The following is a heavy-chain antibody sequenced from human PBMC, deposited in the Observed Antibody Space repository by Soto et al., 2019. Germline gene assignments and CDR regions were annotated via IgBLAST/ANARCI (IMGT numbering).Heavy chain of an antibody. V-gene: IGHV5-51*01. CDR3: ARQVSIANRRNWLDP. Sequence: GESLKISCKASGYSFTTYWIAWVRQVPGKGLEWMGIIYPGDSDTRYSPSFQGQVTISADKSISTAYLQWSSLTASDTAIYYCARQVSIANRRNWLDPWGQGRPVTVS. CDR2: IYPGDSDT. CDR1: GYSFTTYW. J-gene: IGHJ5*02. D-gene: IGHD6-6*01.